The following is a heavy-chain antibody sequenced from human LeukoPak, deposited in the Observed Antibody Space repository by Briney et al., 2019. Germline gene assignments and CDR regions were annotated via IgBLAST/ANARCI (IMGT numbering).Heavy chain of an antibody. Sequence: AGGSLRLSCAASGFTFSNAWMSWVRQAPGKGLEWVGRIKSKTDGGTTDYAAPVKGRFTISRDDSKNTLYLQMNSLKTEDTAVYYCTTGSSSWSQIDYWGQGTLVTVSS. CDR2: IKSKTDGGTT. J-gene: IGHJ4*02. CDR3: TTGSSSWSQIDY. CDR1: GFTFSNAW. V-gene: IGHV3-15*01. D-gene: IGHD6-13*01.